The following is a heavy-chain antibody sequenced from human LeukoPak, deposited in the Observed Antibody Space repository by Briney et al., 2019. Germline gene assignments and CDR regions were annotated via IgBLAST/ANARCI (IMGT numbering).Heavy chain of an antibody. CDR2: ISSSSSYI. CDR1: GFTFSSYS. D-gene: IGHD2-2*01. J-gene: IGHJ3*02. V-gene: IGHV3-21*01. CDR3: ARDLGSSARDAFDI. Sequence: PGGSLRLSCAASGFTFSSYSMNWVRQAPGKGLEWVSSISSSSSYIYYADSVKGRFTISRDNAKNSLYLQMNSLRAEDTAVYYCARDLGSSARDAFDIRGQGTMVTVSS.